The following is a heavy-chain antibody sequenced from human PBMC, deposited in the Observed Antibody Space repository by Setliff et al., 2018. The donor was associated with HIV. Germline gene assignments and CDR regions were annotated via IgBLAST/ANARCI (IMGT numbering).Heavy chain of an antibody. D-gene: IGHD6-19*01. Sequence: SETLSLTCTVSGGSISSSSYYWGWIRQPPGKGLEWIGSIYYSGSTYYNPSLKSRVTISVDTSKNQFSLKLSSVTAADTAVYYCASLNGIAVAGTRFTPQPSYYFDYWGQGTLVTV. CDR2: IYYSGST. CDR1: GGSISSSSYY. J-gene: IGHJ4*02. V-gene: IGHV4-39*01. CDR3: ASLNGIAVAGTRFTPQPSYYFDY.